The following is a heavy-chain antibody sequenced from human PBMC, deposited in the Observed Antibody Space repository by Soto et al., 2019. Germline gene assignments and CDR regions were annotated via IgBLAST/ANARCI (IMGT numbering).Heavy chain of an antibody. CDR1: GFTFSNAW. V-gene: IGHV3-15*01. D-gene: IGHD4-4*01. CDR2: IKSKTDGGTT. Sequence: PGGSLRLSCAASGFTFSNAWMIWVRQAPGKGLECVGRIKSKTDGGTTDYAAPVKGRFTISRDDSKNTLYLQMNRLTTEDAAVYYCTTEGLWGYSNYSPMGAVWGKGTTVTVSS. CDR3: TTEGLWGYSNYSPMGAV. J-gene: IGHJ6*04.